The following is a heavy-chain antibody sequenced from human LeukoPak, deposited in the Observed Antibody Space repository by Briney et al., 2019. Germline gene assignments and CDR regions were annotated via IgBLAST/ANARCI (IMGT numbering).Heavy chain of an antibody. CDR1: GFIFSSHE. V-gene: IGHV3-48*03. D-gene: IGHD3-22*01. J-gene: IGHJ4*02. CDR3: ARAAHYDSSGYYRPDY. CDR2: ISSSGSAK. Sequence: GGSLRLSCAASGFIFSSHEMNWVRQAPGKGLEWVSDISSSGSAKYYADSVKGRFTISRDNAKNSLDLQMNSLRAEDTAVYYCARAAHYDSSGYYRPDYWGQGTLVTVSS.